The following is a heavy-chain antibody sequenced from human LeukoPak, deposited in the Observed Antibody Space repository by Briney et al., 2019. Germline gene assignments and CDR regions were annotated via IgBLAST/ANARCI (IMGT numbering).Heavy chain of an antibody. CDR1: GYTFTGYY. CDR3: ARYRVATAGFDY. Sequence: GASVKVSCKASGYTFTGYYMHGVRQAPGQGREGRGWINPNRGGTNYAQKFQGRVTMTRDTSISTAYMELSRLRSDDTAVYYCARYRVATAGFDYWGQGTLVTVSS. V-gene: IGHV1-2*02. J-gene: IGHJ4*02. D-gene: IGHD5-12*01. CDR2: INPNRGGT.